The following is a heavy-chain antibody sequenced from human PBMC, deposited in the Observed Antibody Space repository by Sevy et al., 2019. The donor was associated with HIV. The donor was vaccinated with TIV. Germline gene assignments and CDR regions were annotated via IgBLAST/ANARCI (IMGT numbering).Heavy chain of an antibody. CDR1: GFTFSDYY. J-gene: IGHJ4*02. D-gene: IGHD3-10*01. CDR2: ISSSGSTI. CDR3: ASGFETLWFGELLPNDY. Sequence: GGSLRLSCAASGFTFSDYYMSWIRQAPGKGLEWVSYISSSGSTIYYAHSVKGRFTISRDNAKNSLYLQMNSLRAEDTAVYYCASGFETLWFGELLPNDYWGQGTLVTVSS. V-gene: IGHV3-11*01.